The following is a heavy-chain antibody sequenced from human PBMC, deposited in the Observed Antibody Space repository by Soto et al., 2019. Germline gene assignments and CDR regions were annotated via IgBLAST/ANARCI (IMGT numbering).Heavy chain of an antibody. D-gene: IGHD2-21*02. V-gene: IGHV1-46*01. J-gene: IGHJ4*02. CDR1: GDTFTDYY. CDR2: VNPSGGHT. Sequence: QVQLMQSGAEVKKPGASVKVSCKASGDTFTDYYIHWVRQAPGQGLEWMGTVNPSGGHTTYAQHFLGRVTXTXEXSPXTLYMELTSLTSDDTAIYYCARGLHVVVVTAALDYWCQGTLVTVSS. CDR3: ARGLHVVVVTAALDY.